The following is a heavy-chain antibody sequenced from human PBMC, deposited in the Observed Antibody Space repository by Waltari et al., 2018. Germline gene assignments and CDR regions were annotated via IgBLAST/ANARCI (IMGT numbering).Heavy chain of an antibody. Sequence: QVQLQESGPGLVKPSETLSLTCSVSGVSGDSSLIYYWSVIRQPAGRGLEWIGLVYSTASTRSNPSLESRVTMSVDMSKKQFSLRLRSVTAADTAVYYCATASTDDRYAFDIWGQGTVVTVSS. V-gene: IGHV4-4*07. CDR3: ATASTDDRYAFDI. D-gene: IGHD3-16*02. CDR2: VYSTAST. J-gene: IGHJ3*02. CDR1: GDSSLIYY.